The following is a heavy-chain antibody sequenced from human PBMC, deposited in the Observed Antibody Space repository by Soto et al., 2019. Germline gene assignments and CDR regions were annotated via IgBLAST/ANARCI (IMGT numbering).Heavy chain of an antibody. CDR2: IDPSDSYT. CDR3: ARQGSRDGHNYDL. D-gene: IGHD2-2*01. V-gene: IGHV5-10-1*01. CDR1: GYSFSSYW. Sequence: GESLKISCKASGYSFSSYWINWVRQMPGKGLEWIGKIDPSDSYTNYSPSFQGHVSISADKSISTAYLQWSSLKASDTAMYYCARQGSRDGHNYDLWGQGTVVTVSS. J-gene: IGHJ4*02.